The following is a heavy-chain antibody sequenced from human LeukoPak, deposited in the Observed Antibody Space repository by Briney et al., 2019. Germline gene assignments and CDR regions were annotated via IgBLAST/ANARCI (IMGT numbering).Heavy chain of an antibody. CDR3: ARPPGYCSGGSCYSLRMYYYYYMDV. CDR2: IKQDGSEK. Sequence: GGSLRLSCAASGFTFSSYWMSWVRQAPGKGQEWVANIKQDGSEKYYVDSVRGRFTISRDNAKNSLYLQMNGLRAEDTAVYYCARPPGYCSGGSCYSLRMYYYYYMDVWGKGTTVTVSS. J-gene: IGHJ6*03. V-gene: IGHV3-7*01. CDR1: GFTFSSYW. D-gene: IGHD2-15*01.